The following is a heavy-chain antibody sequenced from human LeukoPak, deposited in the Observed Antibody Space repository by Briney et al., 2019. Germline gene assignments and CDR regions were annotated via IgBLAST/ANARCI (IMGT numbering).Heavy chain of an antibody. CDR2: ISSSGSTI. J-gene: IGHJ4*02. D-gene: IGHD4-17*01. V-gene: IGHV3-48*03. Sequence: PGGSLRLSCAASGFTISSYEMNWVRQAPGKGLEWDSYISSSGSTIYYADSVKGRFTISRDNAKNSLYLQMNSLRAEDTAVYYCASVKPDGDYPYYFDYWGQGTLVTVSS. CDR1: GFTISSYE. CDR3: ASVKPDGDYPYYFDY.